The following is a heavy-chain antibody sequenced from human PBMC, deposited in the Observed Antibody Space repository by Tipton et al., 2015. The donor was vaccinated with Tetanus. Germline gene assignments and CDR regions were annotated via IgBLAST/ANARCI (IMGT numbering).Heavy chain of an antibody. Sequence: SLRLSCAASGFTFSSYAMSWVRQAPGKGLEWVSAISGSGGSTYYADSVKGRFTISRDNSKNTLYLQMNSLRAEDTAVYYCTKKVSGIIFAEYFQHWGQGTLVTVSS. CDR2: ISGSGGST. CDR1: GFTFSSYA. D-gene: IGHD3-3*01. CDR3: TKKVSGIIFAEYFQH. J-gene: IGHJ1*01. V-gene: IGHV3-23*01.